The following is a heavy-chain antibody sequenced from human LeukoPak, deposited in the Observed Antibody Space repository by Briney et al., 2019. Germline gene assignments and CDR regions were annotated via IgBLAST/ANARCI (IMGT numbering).Heavy chain of an antibody. V-gene: IGHV3-7*01. J-gene: IGHJ4*02. CDR2: IKQDGSEK. Sequence: WESLTLSCAASGFTFSSYCMSWVRQAPGKGLEWVANIKQDGSEKYYVDSVKGGFTIARDNAKNSLYLQMTSLRVEDTAVYYCALLAVASDFDYWGQGALVTVSS. CDR1: GFTFSSYC. CDR3: ALLAVASDFDY. D-gene: IGHD6-19*01.